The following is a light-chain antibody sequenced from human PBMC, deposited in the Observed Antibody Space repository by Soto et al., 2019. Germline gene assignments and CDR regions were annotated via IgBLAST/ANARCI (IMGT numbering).Light chain of an antibody. CDR2: DAS. V-gene: IGKV3-11*01. Sequence: EIMLTQSPATLSLSPGETATLYFRANQLISNYLAWYQQKPGQAPRLLIYDASNRATGIPARFSGSGSGTDFTLTISSLEPEDFAVYYCQQRGNWPLTFGGGTKVDI. CDR1: QLISNY. J-gene: IGKJ4*01. CDR3: QQRGNWPLT.